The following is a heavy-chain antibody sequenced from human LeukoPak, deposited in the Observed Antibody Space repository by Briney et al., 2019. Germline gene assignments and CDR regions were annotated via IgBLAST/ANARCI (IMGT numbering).Heavy chain of an antibody. CDR3: ARGLYYDTNGYPALQY. CDR2: ISAYIGNT. J-gene: IGHJ4*02. Sequence: GASVKVSCKPSGYTFTNYGFTWGRQAPGQGLEWLGWISAYIGNTNYARKLQGRVTMTTDTSTSTAYMELRSLRSDDTAVYHCARGLYYDTNGYPALQYWGQGTLVTVSS. CDR1: GYTFTNYG. D-gene: IGHD3-22*01. V-gene: IGHV1-18*01.